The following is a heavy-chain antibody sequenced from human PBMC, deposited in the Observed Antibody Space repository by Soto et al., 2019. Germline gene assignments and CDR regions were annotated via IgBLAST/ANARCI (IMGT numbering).Heavy chain of an antibody. CDR1: GFTFSSYD. D-gene: IGHD2-15*01. Sequence: EVQLVESGGGLVQPGGSLRLSCAASGFTFSSYDMHWVRQATGKGLEWVSAIGTAGDTYYPGSVKGRFTISRENAKNSLYLQMNSLRAGDTAVYYCARGGGICSGGSCYYWYFDLWGRGTLVTVSP. CDR3: ARGGGICSGGSCYYWYFDL. J-gene: IGHJ2*01. CDR2: IGTAGDT. V-gene: IGHV3-13*01.